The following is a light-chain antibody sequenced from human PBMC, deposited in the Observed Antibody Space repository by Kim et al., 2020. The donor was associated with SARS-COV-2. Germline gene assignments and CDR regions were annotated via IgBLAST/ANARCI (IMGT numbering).Light chain of an antibody. J-gene: IGLJ2*01. CDR1: SSDVGGYRY. Sequence: PVQAVTNSCTGTSSDVGGYRYVSWYQQHPGKAPILMIYSVTNRPSGVPDRFSGSKSGNTASLTIAGLQAGDEADYYCCSYAGNYVVFGGGTKLTVL. CDR3: CSYAGNYVV. V-gene: IGLV2-11*01. CDR2: SVT.